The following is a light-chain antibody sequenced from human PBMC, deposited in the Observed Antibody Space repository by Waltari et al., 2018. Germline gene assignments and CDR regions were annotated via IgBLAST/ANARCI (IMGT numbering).Light chain of an antibody. CDR2: DAS. CDR3: QQYYITPLS. Sequence: DIRMTQSPSSLSASVGDRVTITCQASQDISNYLNWYQQKPGKAPKVLIYDASTLETGVPSRFSGSGSGTDFTFTINSLQPEDIATYYCQQYYITPLSFGGGTKVEIK. CDR1: QDISNY. V-gene: IGKV1-33*01. J-gene: IGKJ4*01.